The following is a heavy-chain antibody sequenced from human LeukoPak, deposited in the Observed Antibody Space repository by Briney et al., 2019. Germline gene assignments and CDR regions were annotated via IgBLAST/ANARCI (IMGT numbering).Heavy chain of an antibody. V-gene: IGHV3-43D*03. J-gene: IGHJ6*03. D-gene: IGHD5-12*01. CDR3: AKDTVATIIGYYYYMDV. CDR1: GFTLDDYV. Sequence: GGSLRLSCAASGFTLDDYVMHWVRQAPGKGLEWISLINWDGTRTYYADSVKGRFTISRDNSKNSLYLQMNSLRAEDTALYYCAKDTVATIIGYYYYMDVWGKGTTVTVSS. CDR2: INWDGTRT.